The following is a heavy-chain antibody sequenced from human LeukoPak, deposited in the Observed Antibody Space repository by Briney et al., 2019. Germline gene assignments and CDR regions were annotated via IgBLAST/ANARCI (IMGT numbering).Heavy chain of an antibody. J-gene: IGHJ4*02. V-gene: IGHV3-30*02. Sequence: GSLRLSCVASGFTFSTYTMNWVRQAPGKGLEWVASIRYDGSNKYYADSVKGRFTISRDNSKNTLYLQMNSLRAEDTAVYYCANHAGDYPTHFDYWGQGTLVTVSS. CDR1: GFTFSTYT. D-gene: IGHD4-17*01. CDR2: IRYDGSNK. CDR3: ANHAGDYPTHFDY.